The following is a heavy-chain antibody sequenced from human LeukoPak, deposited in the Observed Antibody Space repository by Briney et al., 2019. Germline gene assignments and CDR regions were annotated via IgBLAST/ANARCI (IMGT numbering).Heavy chain of an antibody. CDR3: AVTWPLGYYYFDY. CDR2: IIPIFGTA. V-gene: IGHV1-69*05. CDR1: GGTFSSYA. Sequence: AASVKVSCKASGGTFSSYAISWLRQAPGQGLERMGGIIPIFGTANYAQKFQGRVTITTDESTSTAYMELSSLRSEDTAVYYCAVTWPLGYYYFDYWGQGTLVTVSS. D-gene: IGHD7-27*01. J-gene: IGHJ4*02.